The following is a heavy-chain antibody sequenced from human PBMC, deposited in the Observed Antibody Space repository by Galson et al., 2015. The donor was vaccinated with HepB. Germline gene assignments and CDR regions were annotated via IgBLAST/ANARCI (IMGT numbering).Heavy chain of an antibody. D-gene: IGHD1-26*01. CDR2: ISAFNGNT. V-gene: IGHV1-18*01. CDR1: GYTFSNYG. CDR3: ARDPGSGSLSVWDY. J-gene: IGHJ4*02. Sequence: VKVSCKASGYTFSNYGIAWVRQAPGQGPEWMGWISAFNGNTNYAQKFQDRVTMTTDTSTTTAYMDQRSLRSDDTAVYYCARDPGSGSLSVWDYWGQGTLVAVSS.